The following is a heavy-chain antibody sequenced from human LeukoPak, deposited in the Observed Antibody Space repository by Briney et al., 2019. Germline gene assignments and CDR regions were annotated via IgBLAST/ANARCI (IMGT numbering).Heavy chain of an antibody. CDR3: ATLSYYYDSSGYYCFDY. CDR1: GYTLTELS. Sequence: GASVKDSCKVSGYTLTELSMHWVRQAPGKGLEWMGGFDPEDGETIYAQKFQGRVTMTEDTSTDTACMELSSLRSEDTAVYYCATLSYYYDSSGYYCFDYWGQGTLVTVSS. J-gene: IGHJ4*02. V-gene: IGHV1-24*01. D-gene: IGHD3-22*01. CDR2: FDPEDGET.